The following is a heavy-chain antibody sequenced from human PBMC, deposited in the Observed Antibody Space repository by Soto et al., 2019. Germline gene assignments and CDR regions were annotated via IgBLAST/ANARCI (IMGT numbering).Heavy chain of an antibody. Sequence: GGALRLSFAASGFTFSSYSMNWFRQAPGKGLEWVSYISSNSSTIYYADSGKGRFTISRDNAKNSLYLQMNSLRAEDTAVYYCARDRHGEYAVDYWGQGTVVTVSS. CDR3: ARDRHGEYAVDY. D-gene: IGHD4-17*01. J-gene: IGHJ4*02. CDR2: ISSNSSTI. CDR1: GFTFSSYS. V-gene: IGHV3-48*01.